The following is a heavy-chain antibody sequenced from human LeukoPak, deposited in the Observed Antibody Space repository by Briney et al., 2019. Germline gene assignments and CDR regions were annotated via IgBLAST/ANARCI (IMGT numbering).Heavy chain of an antibody. CDR2: MNPNSGNT. J-gene: IGHJ4*02. D-gene: IGHD3-22*01. CDR1: GYTFTSYG. CDR3: ARAPYYYDKGLDY. Sequence: EASVKVSCKASGYTFTSYGISWGRQATGQGLEWMGWMNPNSGNTGYAQKFQGRVTITRNTSISTAYMELSSLRSEDTAVYYCARAPYYYDKGLDYWGQGTLVTVSS. V-gene: IGHV1-8*03.